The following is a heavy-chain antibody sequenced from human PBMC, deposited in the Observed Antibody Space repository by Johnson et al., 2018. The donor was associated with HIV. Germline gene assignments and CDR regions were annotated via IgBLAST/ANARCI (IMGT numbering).Heavy chain of an antibody. J-gene: IGHJ3*02. V-gene: IGHV3-15*01. D-gene: IGHD3-10*01. Sequence: MQLVESGGGLVKPGGSLRLSCAASGFTFSNAWMSWVRQAPGKGLEWVGRIKSKTDGGTTDYAAPVKGRFTISRYDSKNTLYLQMNSLKTEDTAVYYCTTEDGSGTGYPVLVMDILGQGTMVTVSS. CDR3: TTEDGSGTGYPVLVMDI. CDR1: GFTFSNAW. CDR2: IKSKTDGGTT.